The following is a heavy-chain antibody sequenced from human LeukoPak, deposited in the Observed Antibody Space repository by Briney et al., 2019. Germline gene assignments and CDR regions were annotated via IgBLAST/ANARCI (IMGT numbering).Heavy chain of an antibody. CDR3: AREEVVVVPAAIDFNWFDP. CDR2: IYTSGST. V-gene: IGHV4-4*07. CDR1: GGSISSYC. D-gene: IGHD2-2*02. J-gene: IGHJ5*02. Sequence: SYTLSLTYTVSGGSISSYCWSLIRQPAGKVLERIGRIYTSGSTNYNPSLKRRVTMSVDTSKNQFSLKLSSVTAADTAVYYCAREEVVVVPAAIDFNWFDPWGQGTLVTVSS.